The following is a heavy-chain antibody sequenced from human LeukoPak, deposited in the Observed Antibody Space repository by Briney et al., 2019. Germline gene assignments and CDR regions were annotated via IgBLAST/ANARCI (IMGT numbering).Heavy chain of an antibody. J-gene: IGHJ4*02. CDR1: GFTFDDYA. D-gene: IGHD3-22*01. CDR2: ISWNSGSI. Sequence: PGGSLRLSCAASGFTFDDYAMHWVRQAPGKGLEWVSGISWNSGSIGYADSVKGRFTISRDNAKNSLYLQMNSLRAEDTALYYCAKERIYDSSGFDYWGQGTLVTVSS. V-gene: IGHV3-9*01. CDR3: AKERIYDSSGFDY.